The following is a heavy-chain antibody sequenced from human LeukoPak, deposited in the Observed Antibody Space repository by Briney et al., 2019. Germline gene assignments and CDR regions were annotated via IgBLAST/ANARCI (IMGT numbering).Heavy chain of an antibody. D-gene: IGHD2-2*01. CDR2: ISGSGGST. Sequence: GGSLRLSCAASGFIFSSYAMSWVRQAPGKGLEWVSAISGSGGSTYYADSVKGRFTISRDNSKNTLYLQMNSLRAEDTAVYYSAHSRRSTPGYFDYWGQGTLVTVSS. CDR3: AHSRRSTPGYFDY. J-gene: IGHJ4*02. V-gene: IGHV3-23*01. CDR1: GFIFSSYA.